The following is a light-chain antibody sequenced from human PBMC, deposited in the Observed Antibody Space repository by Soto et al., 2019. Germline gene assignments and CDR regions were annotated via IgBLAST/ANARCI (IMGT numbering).Light chain of an antibody. V-gene: IGKV3-11*01. J-gene: IGKJ5*01. CDR1: QSVSSY. CDR2: DAS. Sequence: ETVVTQSQGALSWSPVERATLSCRACQSVSSYLAWYQQKPGKAPRLLIYDASNRATGIPARFSGSGSGTDFTLTISSLEPEDFAVYYCQQRSNWPITFGQGTRLEI. CDR3: QQRSNWPIT.